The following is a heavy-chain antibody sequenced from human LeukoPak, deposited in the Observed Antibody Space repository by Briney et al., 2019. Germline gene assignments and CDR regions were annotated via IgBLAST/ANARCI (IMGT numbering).Heavy chain of an antibody. Sequence: ASVKVSCKASGYTFTSYYMHWVRQAPGQGLEWMGIINPSGGSTSYAQKFQGRVTMTRDTSTSTVYMELSSLRSEDTAVYYCARGSWIYYDENWFDPWGQGTLVTVSS. CDR3: ARGSWIYYDENWFDP. D-gene: IGHD3-22*01. V-gene: IGHV1-46*01. CDR2: INPSGGST. CDR1: GYTFTSYY. J-gene: IGHJ5*02.